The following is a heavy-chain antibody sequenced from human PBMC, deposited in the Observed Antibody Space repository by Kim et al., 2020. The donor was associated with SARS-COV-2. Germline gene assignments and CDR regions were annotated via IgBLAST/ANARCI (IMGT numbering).Heavy chain of an antibody. Sequence: GGSLRLSCAASGFTFSSYAMHWVRQAPGKGLEWVAVISYDGSNKYYADSVKGRFTISRDNSKNTLYLQMNSLRAEDTAVYYCARELGEVRGVRHEYYGMDVWGQGTTVTVSS. V-gene: IGHV3-30*04. J-gene: IGHJ6*02. CDR1: GFTFSSYA. CDR3: ARELGEVRGVRHEYYGMDV. D-gene: IGHD3-10*01. CDR2: ISYDGSNK.